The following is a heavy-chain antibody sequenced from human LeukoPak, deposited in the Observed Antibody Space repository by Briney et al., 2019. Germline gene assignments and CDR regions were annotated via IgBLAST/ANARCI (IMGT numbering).Heavy chain of an antibody. CDR2: ISTYNGNT. J-gene: IGHJ6*03. CDR3: ARVTGGPLYYYYYMDV. Sequence: ASVKGSCKASGYTFTTYGINWVRQAPGQGLEWRGSISTYNGNTNYAQKLQGRVTMTTDTSTSTAYMELRSLRSDDTAVYYCARVTGGPLYYYYYMDVWGKGTTVTVSS. D-gene: IGHD7-27*01. CDR1: GYTFTTYG. V-gene: IGHV1-18*01.